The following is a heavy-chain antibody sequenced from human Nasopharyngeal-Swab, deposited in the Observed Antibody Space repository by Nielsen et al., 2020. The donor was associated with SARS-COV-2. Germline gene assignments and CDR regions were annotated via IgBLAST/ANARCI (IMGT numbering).Heavy chain of an antibody. Sequence: SETLSLTCAVYGGSFSGYYWSWIRQPSGKGLEWIGEINHSGSTNYNPSLKSRVTISVDTSKNQFSLKLSSVTAADTAVYYCARGPAWWELLPEYFQHWGQGTLVTVSS. CDR2: INHSGST. CDR3: ARGPAWWELLPEYFQH. D-gene: IGHD1-26*01. V-gene: IGHV4-34*01. J-gene: IGHJ1*01. CDR1: GGSFSGYY.